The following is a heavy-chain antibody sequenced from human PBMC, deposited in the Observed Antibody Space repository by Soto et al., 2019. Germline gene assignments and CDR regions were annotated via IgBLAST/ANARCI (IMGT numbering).Heavy chain of an antibody. V-gene: IGHV4-39*01. D-gene: IGHD2-2*01. CDR3: ARSFSTTAIPNWFDP. CDR1: GGSISSGDYY. Sequence: SETLSLTCTVSGGSISSGDYYWGWLRQPPGKGLEWIATIYYTGSTYYNPSLKSRVTILVDTSNNHFSLNLSPVTAADTAVYYCARSFSTTAIPNWFDPWGQGTLVTVSS. J-gene: IGHJ5*02. CDR2: IYYTGST.